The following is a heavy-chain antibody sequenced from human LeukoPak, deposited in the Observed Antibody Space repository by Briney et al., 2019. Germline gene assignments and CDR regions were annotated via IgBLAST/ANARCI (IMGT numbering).Heavy chain of an antibody. J-gene: IGHJ6*02. CDR3: ARVGYGNYLRYGMDV. CDR2: IYYSGST. CDR1: GRSVSSGGYY. Sequence: SETLSLTCTVSGRSVSSGGYYWSWIRQHPGKGLGWIGYIYYSGSTYYNPSLKSRVTISEDTSKNQFSLKLSSVTAADTAVYHCARVGYGNYLRYGMDVWGQGTTVTVSS. V-gene: IGHV4-31*03. D-gene: IGHD4-11*01.